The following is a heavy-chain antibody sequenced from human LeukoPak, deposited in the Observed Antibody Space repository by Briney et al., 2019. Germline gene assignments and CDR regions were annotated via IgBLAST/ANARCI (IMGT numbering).Heavy chain of an antibody. J-gene: IGHJ5*02. CDR2: IYHSGST. Sequence: SGTLSLTCAVSGGSISSSNWWSWVRQPPGKGLEWIGEIYHSGSTNYNPSLKSRVTISVDKSKNQFSLKLSSVTAADTAVYHCARVKRYCSGGSCYVWFDPWGQGTLVTVSS. CDR3: ARVKRYCSGGSCYVWFDP. D-gene: IGHD2-15*01. CDR1: GGSISSSNW. V-gene: IGHV4-4*02.